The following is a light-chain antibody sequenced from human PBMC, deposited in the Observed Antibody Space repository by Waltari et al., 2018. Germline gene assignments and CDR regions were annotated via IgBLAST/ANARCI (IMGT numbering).Light chain of an antibody. Sequence: DIQMTQSPSSLSASVGDRVTITCRASQSISNYLNWYQQNTGKAPKLLIYGASSLQSGVPSRFSGSGSGTDFTLTISSLQPEDFATYYCQQSYSTPWTFGQGTKVEIK. CDR2: GAS. V-gene: IGKV1-39*01. CDR3: QQSYSTPWT. J-gene: IGKJ1*01. CDR1: QSISNY.